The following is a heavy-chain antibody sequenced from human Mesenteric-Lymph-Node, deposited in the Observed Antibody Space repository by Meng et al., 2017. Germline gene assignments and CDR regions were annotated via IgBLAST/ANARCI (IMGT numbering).Heavy chain of an antibody. Sequence: QGPLLVSGPALVKPSGTPFLLCSVSGWFFQFYYWSWIRQPPGEGLEWIGEIYHSGSTNYNPSLKSRVTISVDKSKNQFSLKLSSVTAADTAVYYCASFPPPGKQWLVTDYWGQGTLVTVSS. CDR2: IYHSGST. CDR1: GWFFQFYY. J-gene: IGHJ4*02. V-gene: IGHV4-4*02. D-gene: IGHD6-19*01. CDR3: ASFPPPGKQWLVTDY.